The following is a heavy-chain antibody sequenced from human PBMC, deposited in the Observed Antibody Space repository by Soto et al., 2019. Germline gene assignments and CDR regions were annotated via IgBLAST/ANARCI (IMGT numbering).Heavy chain of an antibody. D-gene: IGHD3-10*01. CDR3: ARGFASGSPHYDY. CDR1: GFTFSSYA. V-gene: IGHV3-23*01. CDR2: FTNYGAT. J-gene: IGHJ4*02. Sequence: EVQLLESAGGLVQPGGSLRLSCAASGFTFSSYAMSWVRQAPGKGLEWVSTFTNYGATYYADSVKGRFTISRDNSMNTLYLQMNSLRAEDTAVYYCARGFASGSPHYDYWGLGTLVTVSS.